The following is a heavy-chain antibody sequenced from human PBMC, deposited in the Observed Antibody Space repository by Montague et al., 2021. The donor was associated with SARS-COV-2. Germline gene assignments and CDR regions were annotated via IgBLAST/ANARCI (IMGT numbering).Heavy chain of an antibody. CDR1: GGPFGDDH. J-gene: IGHJ4*02. D-gene: IGHD3-22*01. Sequence: SETLSLTCAVYGGPFGDDHWSWIRQPPGKGLEWIGNISQSGRTNYNPSLKSRVTISVDTSKNQFSLKLTSVTAADTGLYFCARGHLSVSMIVVVFTSASYYFDYWGQGAQVTVSS. CDR2: ISQSGRT. V-gene: IGHV4-34*01. CDR3: ARGHLSVSMIVVVFTSASYYFDY.